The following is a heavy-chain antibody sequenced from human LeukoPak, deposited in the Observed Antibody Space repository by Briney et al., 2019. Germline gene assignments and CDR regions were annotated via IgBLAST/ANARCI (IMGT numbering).Heavy chain of an antibody. J-gene: IGHJ3*02. D-gene: IGHD3-10*01. Sequence: GGSLRLSCAASGFTFSSYWMHWVRQAPGKGLVWVSRINSDGSSTSYADSVKGRFTISRDNAKNTLYLQMNSLRAEDTAVYYCAREGGGVRGVNAFDIWGQGTMVTVSS. CDR1: GFTFSSYW. CDR3: AREGGGVRGVNAFDI. V-gene: IGHV3-74*01. CDR2: INSDGSST.